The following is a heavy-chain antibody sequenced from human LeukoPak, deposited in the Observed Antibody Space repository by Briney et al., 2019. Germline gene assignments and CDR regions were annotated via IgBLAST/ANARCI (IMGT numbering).Heavy chain of an antibody. J-gene: IGHJ3*02. Sequence: GESLKISCKGSGSHFTGYWIGWVRQMPGKGLEWMGIIYPGDSDTRYSPSFQGQVTISADKSISTAYLQWSSLKASDTAMYYCARLDILTGYDAFDIWGQGTMVTVSS. CDR1: GSHFTGYW. CDR3: ARLDILTGYDAFDI. D-gene: IGHD3-9*01. V-gene: IGHV5-51*01. CDR2: IYPGDSDT.